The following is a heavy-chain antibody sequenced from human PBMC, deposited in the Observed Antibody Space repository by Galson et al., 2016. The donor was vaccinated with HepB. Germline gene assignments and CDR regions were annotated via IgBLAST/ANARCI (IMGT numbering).Heavy chain of an antibody. CDR2: IWYDGTTK. J-gene: IGHJ4*02. V-gene: IGHV3-33*01. CDR3: ARDSERRDVYNLTSDS. Sequence: SLRLSCAASGFTFNGYGVHWVRQAPGKGLKWLTVIWYDGTTKYYADSVKGRFTISRDNSKNTVYLQMNSLTAEDTAVYYCARDSERRDVYNLTSDSWGQGTLVTVSS. D-gene: IGHD5-24*01. CDR1: GFTFNGYG.